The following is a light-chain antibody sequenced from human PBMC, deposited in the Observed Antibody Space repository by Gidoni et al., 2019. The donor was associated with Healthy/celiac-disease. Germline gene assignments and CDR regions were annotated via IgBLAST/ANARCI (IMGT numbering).Light chain of an antibody. CDR3: QQSYSTPST. CDR2: AAS. V-gene: IGKV1-39*01. CDR1: QSISSY. J-gene: IGKJ2*01. Sequence: DIQITQSPSSLSASVGDRVTITCRASQSISSYLNSYQQKPGKAPKLLIYAASSLQSGVPSRFSGSGSGTDFTLTISSLQPEDFATYYCQQSYSTPSTFGQGTKLEIK.